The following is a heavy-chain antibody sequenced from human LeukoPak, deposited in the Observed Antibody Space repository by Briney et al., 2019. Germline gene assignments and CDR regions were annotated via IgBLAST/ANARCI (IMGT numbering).Heavy chain of an antibody. CDR1: GFTFSDYY. CDR3: ARSQWLAPTYFDY. Sequence: PGGSLRLSCAASGFTFSDYYMSWIRQAPGKGLEWVSYISSSGSTIYYADSVKGRFTISRDNAKNSLYLQMNSLRAEVTAVYYCARSQWLAPTYFDYWGQGTLVTVSS. CDR2: ISSSGSTI. V-gene: IGHV3-11*01. J-gene: IGHJ4*02. D-gene: IGHD6-19*01.